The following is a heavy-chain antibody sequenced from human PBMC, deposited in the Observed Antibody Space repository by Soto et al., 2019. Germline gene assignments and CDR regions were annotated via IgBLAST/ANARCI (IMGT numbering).Heavy chain of an antibody. CDR3: ARDLAKGGGSAGFGY. J-gene: IGHJ4*02. D-gene: IGHD1-26*01. V-gene: IGHV1-2*02. Sequence: ASVKVSCKASGYTFTVYYMHWVRQAPGQGLEWMGWINPKSGGTMYPQKFQGRVAMTWDTSISTAYMALTRLRSDDTAVYYCARDLAKGGGSAGFGYWGQGTLVTVSS. CDR2: INPKSGGT. CDR1: GYTFTVYY.